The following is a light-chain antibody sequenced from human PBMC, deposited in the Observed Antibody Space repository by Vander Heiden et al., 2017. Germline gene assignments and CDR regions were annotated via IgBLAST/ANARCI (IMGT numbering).Light chain of an antibody. V-gene: IGLV1-51*01. Sequence: QSVLTQPPSVSAPPGQKVPSSSSGGSSTIGKNYVSWYQQLPGTAPKLLINDKKKRPSGIPDRFSAAKSGTSATLGITGLQTGDEADYYCGTWDSSLSADVFGTGTKVTAL. CDR2: DKK. CDR3: GTWDSSLSADV. CDR1: SSTIGKNY. J-gene: IGLJ1*01.